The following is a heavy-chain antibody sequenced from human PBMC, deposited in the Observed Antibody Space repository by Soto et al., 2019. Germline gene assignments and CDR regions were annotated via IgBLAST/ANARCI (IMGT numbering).Heavy chain of an antibody. CDR3: AREKTTIGDFDY. CDR1: GGSISSYY. D-gene: IGHD1-7*01. Sequence: SETLSLTCTVSGGSISSYYWSWIRQPPGKGLDWIGFIYYSGSTNYNPSLKSRVTISVDTSKNQFSLKLSSVTAADTAVYYCAREKTTIGDFDYWGQGTLVTVSS. V-gene: IGHV4-59*01. J-gene: IGHJ4*02. CDR2: IYYSGST.